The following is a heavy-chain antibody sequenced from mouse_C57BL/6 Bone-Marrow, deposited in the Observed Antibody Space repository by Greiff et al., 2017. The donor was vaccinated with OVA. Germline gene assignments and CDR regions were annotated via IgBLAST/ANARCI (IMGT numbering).Heavy chain of an antibody. J-gene: IGHJ4*01. V-gene: IGHV6-3*01. CDR3: TPLRSSYYAMDY. D-gene: IGHD1-1*01. Sequence: EVKVEESGGGLVQPGGSMKLSCVASGFTFSNYWMNWVRQSPEKGLEWVAQIRLKSDNYATNYAVSVKGRFTISRDDSKSSVHLQMNNLRAEDTGIYYCTPLRSSYYAMDYWGQGTSVTVSS. CDR2: IRLKSDNYAT. CDR1: GFTFSNYW.